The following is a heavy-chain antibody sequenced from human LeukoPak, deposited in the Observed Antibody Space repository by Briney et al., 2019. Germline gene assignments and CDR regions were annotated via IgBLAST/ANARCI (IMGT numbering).Heavy chain of an antibody. CDR2: VWYDGSDK. J-gene: IGHJ3*02. CDR3: ARTNLFVDTAVNDAFDI. Sequence: GRSLRLSCAASGFTFSSYGMHWVRQAPGKGLERVAVVWYDGSDKYYADSVKGRFTISRDNSKNTLYLQMNSLRGEDTAVYYCARTNLFVDTAVNDAFDIWGQGTMVTVSS. CDR1: GFTFSSYG. D-gene: IGHD5-18*01. V-gene: IGHV3-33*08.